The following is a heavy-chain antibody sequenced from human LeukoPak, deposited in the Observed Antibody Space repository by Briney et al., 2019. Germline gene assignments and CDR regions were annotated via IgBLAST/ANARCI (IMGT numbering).Heavy chain of an antibody. Sequence: GGSLRLSCTVSGLIFRSYNFHWVRQAPGKGLEWVSFISAYETKTFYGDSVKGRFTISRDNSRNTLYLQMSSLRDDDTAVYFCASLGGYPNYYMDVWGKGTTVIVSS. CDR2: ISAYETKT. CDR1: GLIFRSYN. V-gene: IGHV3-30*03. J-gene: IGHJ6*03. CDR3: ASLGGYPNYYMDV. D-gene: IGHD5-18*01.